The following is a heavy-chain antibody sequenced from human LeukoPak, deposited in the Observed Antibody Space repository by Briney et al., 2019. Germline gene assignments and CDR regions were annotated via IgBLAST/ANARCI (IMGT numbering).Heavy chain of an antibody. V-gene: IGHV3-66*01. CDR2: IYKDGSS. J-gene: IGHJ4*02. CDR3: ARSFYDILIGYYQYFDY. Sequence: GGSLRLSCVASGLSVSSNYMSWVRQAPGKGLEWVSVIYKDGSSYYAESVKGRFTISRDNSKNTLYIQMNSLRAEDTAVYYCARSFYDILIGYYQYFDYWGQGTLVTVSS. CDR1: GLSVSSNY. D-gene: IGHD3-9*01.